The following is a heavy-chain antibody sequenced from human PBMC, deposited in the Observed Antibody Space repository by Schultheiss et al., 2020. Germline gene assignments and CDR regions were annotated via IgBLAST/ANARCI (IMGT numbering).Heavy chain of an antibody. Sequence: SETLSLTCTVSGGSISSGGYYWSWIRQHPGKGLEWIGYIYYSGSTYYNPSLKSRVTISVDTSKNQFSLNLSSVTAADTALYYCATHPRGYNYGVLDYWGQGTLVTVSS. J-gene: IGHJ4*02. CDR1: GGSISSGGYY. D-gene: IGHD5-18*01. CDR2: IYYSGST. V-gene: IGHV4-39*01. CDR3: ATHPRGYNYGVLDY.